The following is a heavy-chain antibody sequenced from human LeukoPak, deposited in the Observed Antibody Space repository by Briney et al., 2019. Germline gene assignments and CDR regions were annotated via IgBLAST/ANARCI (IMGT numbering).Heavy chain of an antibody. CDR1: GGSISSYY. J-gene: IGHJ6*03. CDR3: ARMIIAAAADGIPPSPYYYMDV. Sequence: PSETLSLTCTVSGGSISSYYWSWIRQPAGKGLEWIGRIYTSGSTNYNPSLKSRVTISVDKSKNQFSLKLSSVTAADTAVYYCARMIIAAAADGIPPSPYYYMDVWGKGTTVTVSS. CDR2: IYTSGST. V-gene: IGHV4-4*07. D-gene: IGHD6-13*01.